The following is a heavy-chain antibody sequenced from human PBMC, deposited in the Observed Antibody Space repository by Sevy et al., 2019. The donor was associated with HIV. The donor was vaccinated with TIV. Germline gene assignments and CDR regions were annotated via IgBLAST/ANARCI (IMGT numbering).Heavy chain of an antibody. CDR2: IYYSGST. D-gene: IGHD2-21*01. CDR3: ARDISYCGGDCYPEQNWFDP. J-gene: IGHJ5*02. Sequence: SETRSLTCTVSGGSISSYYWSWIRQPPGKGLEWIGYIYYSGSTNYNPALKSRVTISVDTSKNQFSLKLSSVTAADTAVYYCARDISYCGGDCYPEQNWFDPWGQGTLVTVSS. V-gene: IGHV4-59*01. CDR1: GGSISSYY.